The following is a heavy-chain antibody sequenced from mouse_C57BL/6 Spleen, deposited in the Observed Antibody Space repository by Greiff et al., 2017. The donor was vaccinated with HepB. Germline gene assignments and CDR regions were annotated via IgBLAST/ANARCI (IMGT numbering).Heavy chain of an antibody. D-gene: IGHD3-2*02. CDR1: GYAFSSSW. V-gene: IGHV1-82*01. Sequence: VQLQQSGPELVKPGASVKISCKASGYAFSSSWMNWVKQRPGQGLEWIGRIYPGDGDTNYNGKFKGKATLTADTSSSTAYMQLSSLTADDSAVYVCARSAAQGPFAYWGQGTLVTVSA. CDR3: ARSAAQGPFAY. J-gene: IGHJ3*01. CDR2: IYPGDGDT.